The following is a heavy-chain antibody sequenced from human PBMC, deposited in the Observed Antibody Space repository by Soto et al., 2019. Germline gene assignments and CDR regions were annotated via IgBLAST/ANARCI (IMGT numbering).Heavy chain of an antibody. CDR3: ARDSGHGDYEAFVDV. J-gene: IGHJ6*02. Sequence: QVQLVQSGAEVKKPGASVKVSCKASGYTFTSYGISWVRQAPGQGLEWMGWISAYNGNTNYAQKLQGRVTMTTDTPTSTAYMGRRSLRSDDTAVYYCARDSGHGDYEAFVDVWGQGTTVTVSS. V-gene: IGHV1-18*01. CDR1: GYTFTSYG. CDR2: ISAYNGNT. D-gene: IGHD4-17*01.